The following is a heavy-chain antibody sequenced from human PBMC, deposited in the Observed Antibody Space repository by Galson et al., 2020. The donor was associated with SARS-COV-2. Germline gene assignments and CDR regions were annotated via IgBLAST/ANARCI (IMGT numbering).Heavy chain of an antibody. CDR1: GFSLSTSGMC. J-gene: IGHJ4*02. CDR2: IDRDDDK. V-gene: IGHV2-70*11. Sequence: VSRPTLLKPTQTLTLTCTFSGFSLSTSGMCVSWIRQPPGKALERLARIDRDDDKYYTTSLKTRLTISKDTSKNQVVLTMTNMDPVDTATYYCARIKVAAAGMPFDYWGQGTLVTVSS. D-gene: IGHD6-13*01. CDR3: ARIKVAAAGMPFDY.